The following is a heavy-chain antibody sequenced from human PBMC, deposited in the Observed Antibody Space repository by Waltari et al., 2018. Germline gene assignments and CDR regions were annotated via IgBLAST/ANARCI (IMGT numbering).Heavy chain of an antibody. CDR2: IHRSGRT. CDR3: ARDRGRGLYLDS. CDR1: GVSMTNTDF. Sequence: QLQLQESGPGLVKPSGNLSLTCAVPGVSMTNTDFCSWVRQPPGKGLEWIGQIHRSGRTNYNPSFASRVSMSIDTSNNHFSLMVTSATAADTAVYYCARDRGRGLYLDSWGQGTLVTVSP. J-gene: IGHJ4*02. V-gene: IGHV4-4*02. D-gene: IGHD2-15*01.